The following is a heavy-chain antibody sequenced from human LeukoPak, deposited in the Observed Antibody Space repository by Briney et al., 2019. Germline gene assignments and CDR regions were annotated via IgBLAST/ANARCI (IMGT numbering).Heavy chain of an antibody. CDR3: AKDKGRQLLATFDY. D-gene: IGHD2-2*01. CDR1: GFTFSSYA. Sequence: GGSLRLSCAASGFTFSSYAMSWVRQAPGKGLEWVSAISGSGSSTYYADSVKGRFTISRDNSKNTLYLQMNSLRAEDTAVYYCAKDKGRQLLATFDYWGQGTLVTVSS. CDR2: ISGSGSST. V-gene: IGHV3-23*01. J-gene: IGHJ4*02.